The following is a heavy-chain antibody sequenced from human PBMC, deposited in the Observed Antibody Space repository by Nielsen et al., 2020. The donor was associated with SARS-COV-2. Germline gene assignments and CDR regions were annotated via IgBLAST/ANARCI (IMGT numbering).Heavy chain of an antibody. CDR3: AGLGTYSDAFEI. CDR1: GGSFSSNDYY. Sequence: SETLSLTCTVSGGSFSSNDYYWSWIRQPPGKGLEWISYVYYSGRTYYNPSLKIRVTISVDPSEKQSSLKMTSVTGADTAVYYCAGLGTYSDAFEIWGQGTMVTVAS. J-gene: IGHJ3*02. CDR2: VYYSGRT. D-gene: IGHD1-26*01. V-gene: IGHV4-30-4*08.